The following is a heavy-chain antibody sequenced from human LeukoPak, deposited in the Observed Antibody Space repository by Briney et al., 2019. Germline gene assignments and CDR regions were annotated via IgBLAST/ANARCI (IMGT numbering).Heavy chain of an antibody. J-gene: IGHJ4*02. CDR3: ARDLYGGYFDY. Sequence: GASVKVSCKASGYTFSRYGMHWVRQAPGQSLEWMGWLNAGNENTKYSQKFQGRVSITRDTSASTAYMELSSLTSEDTAVYYCARDLYGGYFDYWGQGTLVTVSS. CDR2: LNAGNENT. D-gene: IGHD4-23*01. V-gene: IGHV1-3*01. CDR1: GYTFSRYG.